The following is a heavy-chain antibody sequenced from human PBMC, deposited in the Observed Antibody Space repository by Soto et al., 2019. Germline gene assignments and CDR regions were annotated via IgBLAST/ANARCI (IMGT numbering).Heavy chain of an antibody. J-gene: IGHJ6*03. CDR2: IIPILGIA. V-gene: IGHV1-69*02. D-gene: IGHD6-13*01. Sequence: QVQLVQSGAEVKKPGSSVKVSCKSSGGTFSSYTISWVRQAPGQGLEWMGRIIPILGIANYAQKFQGRVAITANKYTSTPYMELSSLSSDATAVNYCARTTVIAAADFYYYYYYIAVWGKGTTVTVSS. CDR1: GGTFSSYT. CDR3: ARTTVIAAADFYYYYYYIAV.